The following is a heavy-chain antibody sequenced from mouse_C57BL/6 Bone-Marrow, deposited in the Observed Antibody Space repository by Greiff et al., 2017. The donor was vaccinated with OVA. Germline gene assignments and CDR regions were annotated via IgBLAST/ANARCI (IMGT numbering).Heavy chain of an antibody. CDR3: AREGGPGWARQLRLLAWFAY. CDR2: IYPSDSET. CDR1: GYTFTSYW. D-gene: IGHD3-2*02. Sequence: QVQLQQPGAELVRPGSSVKLSCKASGYTFTSYWMDWVKQRPGQGLEWIGNIYPSDSETHYNQKFKDKATLTVDKSSSTAYMQLSSLTSEDSAVYYCAREGGPGWARQLRLLAWFAYWGQGTLVTVSA. V-gene: IGHV1-61*01. J-gene: IGHJ3*01.